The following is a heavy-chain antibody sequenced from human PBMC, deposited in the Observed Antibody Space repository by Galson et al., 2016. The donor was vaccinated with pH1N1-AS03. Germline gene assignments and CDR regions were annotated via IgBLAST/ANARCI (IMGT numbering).Heavy chain of an antibody. V-gene: IGHV3-15*01. CDR1: GFTFSNAW. Sequence: SLRLSCAASGFTFSNAWMSWVRQAPGKGLEWVGLIKNRENGRTTDYAAPVNGRFTISRDDSKNTLYLQMNSLKTEDTAVYYCTTDDYGDYRGTGAGTNDAFDMWGQGTMVTVSS. CDR2: IKNRENGRTT. J-gene: IGHJ3*02. CDR3: TTDDYGDYRGTGAGTNDAFDM. D-gene: IGHD4-17*01.